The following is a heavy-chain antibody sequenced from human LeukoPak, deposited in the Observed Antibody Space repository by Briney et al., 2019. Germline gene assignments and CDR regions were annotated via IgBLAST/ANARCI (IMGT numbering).Heavy chain of an antibody. V-gene: IGHV4-59*01. Sequence: SETLSLTCTVSGGSISSYYWSWIRQPPGKGLEWIGYIYYSGSTNYNPSLKSRVTISVDTSKNQFSLKLSSVTTADTAVYYCARDKDYYGSGVPFNYWGQGTLVTVSS. CDR3: ARDKDYYGSGVPFNY. D-gene: IGHD3-10*01. CDR1: GGSISSYY. J-gene: IGHJ4*02. CDR2: IYYSGST.